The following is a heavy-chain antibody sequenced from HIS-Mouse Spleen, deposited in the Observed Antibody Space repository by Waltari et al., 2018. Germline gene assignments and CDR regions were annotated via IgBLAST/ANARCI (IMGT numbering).Heavy chain of an antibody. CDR3: ARDSVIQGPFYSYGYYFDY. V-gene: IGHV3-11*01. D-gene: IGHD5-18*01. Sequence: GGSLRLSCAAYGFTFSDYYMSWIRQAPGKGLEWVSYISSSGSTIYYADSVKGRFTISRDKAKNSLYLQMNSLRAEDTAVYYCARDSVIQGPFYSYGYYFDYWGQGTLVTVSS. CDR2: ISSSGSTI. J-gene: IGHJ4*02. CDR1: GFTFSDYY.